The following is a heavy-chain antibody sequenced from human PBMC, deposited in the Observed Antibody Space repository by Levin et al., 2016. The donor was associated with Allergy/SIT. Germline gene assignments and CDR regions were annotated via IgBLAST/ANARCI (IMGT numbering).Heavy chain of an antibody. J-gene: IGHJ5*02. Sequence: VRQMPGKGLEWMGKIDPTDSYTNYSPSFRGHVTLSADKSLSTAYLQWSRLRASDTAVYYCARHHPTVTSGYFDLWAQGTPVTVSS. CDR2: IDPTDSYT. CDR3: ARHHPTVTSGYFDL. V-gene: IGHV5-10-1*01. D-gene: IGHD4-11*01.